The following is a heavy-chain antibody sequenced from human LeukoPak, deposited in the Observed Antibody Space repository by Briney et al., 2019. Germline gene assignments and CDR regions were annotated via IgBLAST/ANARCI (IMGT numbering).Heavy chain of an antibody. CDR3: ARGVRWLLGDYYYYMDV. V-gene: IGHV1-18*01. D-gene: IGHD5-12*01. CDR1: GYTFTSYG. CDR2: ISAYNGNT. Sequence: ASVKVSCKASGYTFTSYGISWVRQAPGQGLEWMGWISAYNGNTNYAQKLQGRVTMTTDTSTSTAYMELRSLRSDDTAVYYCARGVRWLLGDYYYYMDVWGKGTTVTVSS. J-gene: IGHJ6*03.